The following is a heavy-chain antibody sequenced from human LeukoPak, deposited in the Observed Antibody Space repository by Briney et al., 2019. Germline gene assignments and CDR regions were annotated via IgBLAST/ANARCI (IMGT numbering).Heavy chain of an antibody. J-gene: IGHJ4*02. V-gene: IGHV4-39*01. CDR2: GYHSGTT. D-gene: IGHD5-24*01. Sequence: KPSENPSLTCTVSGGSLSSSRYYLGWIRQSPREGVGWVGSGYHSGTTYYNPSLESRVSIFIDTSKNQFSLKLSSVTAAGTAVYYCARGSRDGCNTFDYWGQGTLVTVSS. CDR1: GGSLSSSRYY. CDR3: ARGSRDGCNTFDY.